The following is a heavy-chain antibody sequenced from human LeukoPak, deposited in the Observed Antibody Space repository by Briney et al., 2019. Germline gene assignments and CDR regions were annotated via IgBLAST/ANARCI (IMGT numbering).Heavy chain of an antibody. CDR3: AERGVGPTTDAF. CDR1: GGSVSSSNFH. J-gene: IGHJ3*01. Sequence: SETLSLTCSVSGGSVSSSNFHWGWVRQAPGKGLEWIGSFYFSGSSFYNPSLKSRVLMSGDKSKNHLSLNLRSVTAADTAVYYCAERGVGPTTDAFWGRGTMVTVSS. V-gene: IGHV4-39*07. CDR2: FYFSGSS. D-gene: IGHD1-26*01.